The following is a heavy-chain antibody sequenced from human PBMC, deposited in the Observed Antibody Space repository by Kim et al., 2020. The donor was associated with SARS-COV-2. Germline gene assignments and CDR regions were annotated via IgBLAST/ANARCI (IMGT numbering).Heavy chain of an antibody. CDR3: ARGGYSGYDPFDY. Sequence: PPLKSRVTISVDTYKNQFSLKLSSVTAADTAVYYCARGGYSGYDPFDYWGQGTLVTVSS. D-gene: IGHD5-12*01. J-gene: IGHJ4*02. V-gene: IGHV4-30-2*04.